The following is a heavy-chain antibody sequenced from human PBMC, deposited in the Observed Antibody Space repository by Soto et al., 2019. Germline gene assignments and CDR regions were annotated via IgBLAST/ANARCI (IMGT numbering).Heavy chain of an antibody. J-gene: IGHJ1*01. CDR3: ASAIATIEYFQH. CDR1: GGSFSGYY. D-gene: IGHD1-26*01. CDR2: INHSGST. V-gene: IGHV4-34*01. Sequence: SETLSLTCAVYGGSFSGYYWSWIRQPPGKGLEWIGEINHSGSTNYNPSLKSRVTISVDTSENQFSLKLSSVTAADTAVYYCASAIATIEYFQHWGQGTLVTVSS.